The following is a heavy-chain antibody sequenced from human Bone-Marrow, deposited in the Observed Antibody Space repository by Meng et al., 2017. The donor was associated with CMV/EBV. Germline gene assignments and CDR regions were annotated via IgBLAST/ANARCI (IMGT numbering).Heavy chain of an antibody. CDR3: ARDLIAARPGWFDP. CDR2: IGAYNGNT. CDR1: GYTCSTFG. J-gene: IGHJ5*02. Sequence: KASGYTCSTFGISWVRQAPGQGFEWMGWIGAYNGNTNYAQKFQGRVTMTTDTSTSTAYMELRSLRSDDTAVYFCARDLIAARPGWFDPWGQGTLVTVSS. V-gene: IGHV1-18*01. D-gene: IGHD6-6*01.